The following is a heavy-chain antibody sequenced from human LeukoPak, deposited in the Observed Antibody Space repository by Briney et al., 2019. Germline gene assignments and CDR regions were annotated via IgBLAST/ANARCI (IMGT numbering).Heavy chain of an antibody. CDR1: GGTFSSYA. D-gene: IGHD2-2*02. CDR2: IIPIFGTA. Sequence: VASVKVSCKASGGTFSSYAISWVRQAPGQGLEWMGGIIPIFGTANYARKFQGRVTITADESTSTAYMELSSLRSEDTAVYYCARGNVRYCSSTSCYTLDYWGQGTLVTVSS. V-gene: IGHV1-69*13. CDR3: ARGNVRYCSSTSCYTLDY. J-gene: IGHJ4*02.